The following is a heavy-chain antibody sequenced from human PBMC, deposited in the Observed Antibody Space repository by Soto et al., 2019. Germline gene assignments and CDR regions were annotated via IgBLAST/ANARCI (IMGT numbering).Heavy chain of an antibody. Sequence: SVKVSCKASGGTFSNHIITWVRQAPGQGPEWMGRIIPMLDITNYAQKFQGRVTITADKSTTTAYMEVSSLRPEDTAMYYCVVDSPHGSVCNGLPDIDSWGQGTLVTVSS. CDR1: GGTFSNHI. CDR2: IIPMLDIT. CDR3: VVDSPHGSVCNGLPDIDS. V-gene: IGHV1-69*02. D-gene: IGHD2-8*01. J-gene: IGHJ4*02.